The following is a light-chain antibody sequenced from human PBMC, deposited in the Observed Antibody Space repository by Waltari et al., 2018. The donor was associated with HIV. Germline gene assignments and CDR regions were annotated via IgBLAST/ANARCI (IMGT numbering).Light chain of an antibody. Sequence: DIVLTQSPGTLSLSPGERATLSCRASQSVDTTYLAWYQQKPGQAPRLLNYGVSSRATGIPDRFSGSGSETDFALTISRLEPEDFAVYYCQHYAISPPMYTFGQGTKLEIK. J-gene: IGKJ2*01. CDR1: QSVDTTY. V-gene: IGKV3-20*01. CDR3: QHYAISPPMYT. CDR2: GVS.